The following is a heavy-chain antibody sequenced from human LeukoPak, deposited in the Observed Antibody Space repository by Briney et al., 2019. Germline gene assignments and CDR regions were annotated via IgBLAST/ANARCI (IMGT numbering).Heavy chain of an antibody. Sequence: PGGSLRLSCAASGFTFSSYSMNWVRQAPGKGLGWVSSISSSSSYIYYADSVKGRFTTSRDNAKNSLYLQMNSLRAEDTAVYYCARVNGNYGDYLLYYYYYGMDVWGQGTTVTVSS. V-gene: IGHV3-21*01. CDR1: GFTFSSYS. CDR3: ARVNGNYGDYLLYYYYYGMDV. D-gene: IGHD4-17*01. CDR2: ISSSSSYI. J-gene: IGHJ6*02.